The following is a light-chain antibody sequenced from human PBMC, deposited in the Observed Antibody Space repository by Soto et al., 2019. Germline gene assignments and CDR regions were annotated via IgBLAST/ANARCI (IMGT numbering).Light chain of an antibody. J-gene: IGKJ4*01. CDR1: QSVRSSC. V-gene: IGKV3-20*01. Sequence: EIVLTQSPGTLSLSPGDRATLSCRSSQSVRSSCLAWFQQKPDQAPRPLIYAPSSRATGIPDRFSGSGSGADFTLTISRLEPEDFAVYACQQCGSSPLTFGGGTKVEIK. CDR3: QQCGSSPLT. CDR2: APS.